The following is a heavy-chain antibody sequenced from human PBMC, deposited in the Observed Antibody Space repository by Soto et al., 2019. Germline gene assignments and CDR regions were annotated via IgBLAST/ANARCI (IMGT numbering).Heavy chain of an antibody. Sequence: QGQLVQSGAEVKKPGSSLKVSCKASGGTLSSYAISWVRQTPGQRLEGLGGVIPIFGTTSYAQNFLGRATINAHESTSTAYMELSSLRSEDTTVYYCARVGGVTKGTLNYSDYCGQGTLGTVSP. J-gene: IGHJ4*02. CDR3: ARVGGVTKGTLNYSDY. D-gene: IGHD4-17*01. CDR1: GGTLSSYA. CDR2: VIPIFGTT. V-gene: IGHV1-69*01.